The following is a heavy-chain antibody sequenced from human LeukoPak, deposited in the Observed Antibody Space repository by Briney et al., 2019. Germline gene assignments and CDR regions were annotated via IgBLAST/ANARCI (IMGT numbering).Heavy chain of an antibody. Sequence: EGSLRLSCAASGFTFSSYSMNWVRQAPGKGLEWVSSISSSSSYIYYADSVKGRFTISRDNAKNSLYLQMNSLRAEDTAVYYCARGLVVPAANHYYFDYWGQGTLVTVSS. D-gene: IGHD2-2*01. V-gene: IGHV3-21*01. CDR3: ARGLVVPAANHYYFDY. CDR1: GFTFSSYS. J-gene: IGHJ4*02. CDR2: ISSSSSYI.